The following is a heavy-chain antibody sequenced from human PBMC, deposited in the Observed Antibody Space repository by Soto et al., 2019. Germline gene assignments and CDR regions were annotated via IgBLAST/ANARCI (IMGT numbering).Heavy chain of an antibody. CDR2: ISYDGSNK. V-gene: IGHV3-30*18. D-gene: IGHD2-15*01. Sequence: VQLVESGGGVVQPGRSLRLSCAASGFTFSSYGMHWVRQAPGKGLEWVAVISYDGSNKYYADSVKGRFTISRDNSKNTLYLQMNSLRAEDTAVYYCAKDLGGCSGGSCYSGFDPWGQGTLVTVSS. J-gene: IGHJ5*02. CDR1: GFTFSSYG. CDR3: AKDLGGCSGGSCYSGFDP.